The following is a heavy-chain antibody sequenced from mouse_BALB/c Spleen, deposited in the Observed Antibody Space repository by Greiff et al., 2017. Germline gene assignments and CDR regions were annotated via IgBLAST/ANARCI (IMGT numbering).Heavy chain of an antibody. CDR1: GFSLTSYG. D-gene: IGHD2-10*01. CDR3: ARSYYGNYGAY. J-gene: IGHJ3*01. V-gene: IGHV2-9*02. CDR2: IWAGGST. Sequence: VKLVESGPGLVAPSQSLSITCTVSGFSLTSYGVHWVRQPPGKGLEWLGVIWAGGSTNYNSALMSRLSISKDTSKSQVFLKMNSLQTDDTAMYYCARSYYGNYGAYWGQGTLVTVSA.